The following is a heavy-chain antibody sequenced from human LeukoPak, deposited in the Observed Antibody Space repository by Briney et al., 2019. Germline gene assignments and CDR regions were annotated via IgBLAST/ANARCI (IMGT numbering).Heavy chain of an antibody. CDR1: GGTFSSYA. CDR2: IIPIFGTA. CDR3: ARVGDSSGFDY. V-gene: IGHV1-69*05. D-gene: IGHD3-22*01. Sequence: SVKGSCKASGGTFSSYAISWVRQAPGQGLEWMGRIIPIFGTANYAQKFQGRVTITTDESTSTGYMELSSLRSEDTAVYYCARVGDSSGFDYWGQGTLVTVSS. J-gene: IGHJ4*02.